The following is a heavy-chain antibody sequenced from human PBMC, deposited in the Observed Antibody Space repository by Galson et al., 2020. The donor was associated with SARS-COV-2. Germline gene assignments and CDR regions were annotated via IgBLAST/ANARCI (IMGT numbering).Heavy chain of an antibody. CDR1: GESFSGYF. CDR2: INHSGST. V-gene: IGHV4-34*01. J-gene: IGHJ2*01. CDR3: ARGRGYGVFGRRGWRCDL. D-gene: IGHD3-10*01. Sequence: SQTLSLTCAVYGESFSGYFWSWVRQPPGKGLEWIGEINHSGSTNYSPSLTSRGTISAVLSKSQFSLNLRSVTAADTAGYFCARGRGYGVFGRRGWRCDLWSSGTLVTVSS.